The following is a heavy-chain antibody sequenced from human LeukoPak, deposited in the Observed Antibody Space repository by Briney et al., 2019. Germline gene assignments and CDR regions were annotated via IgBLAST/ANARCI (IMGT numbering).Heavy chain of an antibody. J-gene: IGHJ6*03. CDR3: ARGGAVAGTRGSYYYYYYYMDV. Sequence: SETLSLTCTASGGSISSYYWSWIRQPAGKGLEWIGRIYTSGSTNYNPSLKSRVTISVDKSKNQFSLKLSSVTAADTAVYYCARGGAVAGTRGSYYYYYYYMDVWGKGTTVTVSS. CDR2: IYTSGST. CDR1: GGSISSYY. V-gene: IGHV4-4*07. D-gene: IGHD6-19*01.